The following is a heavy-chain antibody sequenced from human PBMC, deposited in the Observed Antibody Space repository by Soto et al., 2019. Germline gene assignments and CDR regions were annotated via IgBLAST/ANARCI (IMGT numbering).Heavy chain of an antibody. D-gene: IGHD3-22*01. CDR1: GSTFSSYT. Sequence: SVKVSCKASGSTFSSYTISWVRQAPGQGLEWMGRIIPILGIANYAQKFQGRVTITADKSTSTAYMELSSLRSEDTAVYYCARGPSSGLFDPWGQGTLVTVSS. CDR3: ARGPSSGLFDP. CDR2: IIPILGIA. V-gene: IGHV1-69*02. J-gene: IGHJ5*02.